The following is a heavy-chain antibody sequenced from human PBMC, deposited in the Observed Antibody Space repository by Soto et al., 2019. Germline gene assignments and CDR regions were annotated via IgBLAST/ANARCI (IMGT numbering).Heavy chain of an antibody. D-gene: IGHD3-10*01. CDR3: ARGGTMVREFDY. Sequence: QVQLQQWGAGLLKPSETLSLTCAVYGGSFSGYYWSWIRQPPGKGLEWIGEINHSGSTNYNPSLKSRVTISVDTSKTQFFLKLSSVTAADTGVYYCARGGTMVREFDYWGQGTLVTVSS. CDR1: GGSFSGYY. CDR2: INHSGST. V-gene: IGHV4-34*01. J-gene: IGHJ4*02.